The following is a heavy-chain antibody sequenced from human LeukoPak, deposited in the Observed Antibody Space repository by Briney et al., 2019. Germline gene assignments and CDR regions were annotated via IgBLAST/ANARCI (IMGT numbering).Heavy chain of an antibody. V-gene: IGHV4-61*02. CDR2: IYTSGST. J-gene: IGHJ4*02. CDR1: GGSISSGSYY. CDR3: ASASGSYWEDKHDY. D-gene: IGHD3-10*01. Sequence: PSETLSLTCTGSGGSISSGSYYWSWIRQPAGKGLERIGRIYTSGSTNYNPSLKSRVTISVDTSKNQFSLKLSSMTAADTAVYYCASASGSYWEDKHDYWGQGTLVTVSS.